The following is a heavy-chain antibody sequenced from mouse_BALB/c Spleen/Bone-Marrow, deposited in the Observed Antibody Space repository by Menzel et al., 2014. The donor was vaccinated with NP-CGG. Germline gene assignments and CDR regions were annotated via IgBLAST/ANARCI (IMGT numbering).Heavy chain of an antibody. V-gene: IGHV1-4*01. D-gene: IGHD2-3*01. CDR1: GYTFTSYT. Sequence: LVESGAELARPGASVKMSCKASGYTFTSYTMHWIKQRPGQGLEWIGYIDPSSGYSNYNQKFKDKATLTADISSSTAYTQLSSLTSEDSAVYYCAPYDGYYNWYFDVWGAGTTVTVSS. J-gene: IGHJ1*01. CDR3: APYDGYYNWYFDV. CDR2: IDPSSGYS.